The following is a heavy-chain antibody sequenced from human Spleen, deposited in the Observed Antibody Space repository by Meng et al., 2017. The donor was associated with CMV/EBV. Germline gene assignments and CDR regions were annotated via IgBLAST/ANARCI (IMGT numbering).Heavy chain of an antibody. Sequence: SETLSLTCTVSGGSISDYYWSWIRQPPGKGLEWIGDIHHSGSTNYNPSLKIRVTISVDTSKSQFSLKLTSVTAADTAMYYCARIYYDSVGFYHAFDYWGQGTLVTVSS. V-gene: IGHV4-34*01. J-gene: IGHJ4*02. D-gene: IGHD3-22*01. CDR1: GGSISDYY. CDR2: IHHSGST. CDR3: ARIYYDSVGFYHAFDY.